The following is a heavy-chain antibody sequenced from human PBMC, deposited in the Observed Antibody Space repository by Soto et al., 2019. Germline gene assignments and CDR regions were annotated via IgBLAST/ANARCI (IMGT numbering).Heavy chain of an antibody. J-gene: IGHJ4*02. CDR2: IYYSGST. Sequence: SETLSLTCNVSGFSISSSYYWGWIRQPPGKGLEWIGSIYYSGSTYYNPSLKSRVTISVDTSKNQFSLKLSSVTAADTAVYYCVNSIAARRGIDYWGQGTLVTVSS. D-gene: IGHD6-6*01. V-gene: IGHV4-39*01. CDR1: GFSISSSYY. CDR3: VNSIAARRGIDY.